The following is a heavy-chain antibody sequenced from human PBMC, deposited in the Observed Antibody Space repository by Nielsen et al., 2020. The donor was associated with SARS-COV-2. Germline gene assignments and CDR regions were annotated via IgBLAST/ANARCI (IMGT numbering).Heavy chain of an antibody. D-gene: IGHD3-10*01. Sequence: GGSLRLSCAASGFTFDDYAMHWVRQAPGKGLEWVSGISWNSGSIGYADSVKGRFTISRDNAKNSLYLQMNSLRAEDTALYYCAKGLTGPDYWGQGTLVTVSS. J-gene: IGHJ4*02. CDR1: GFTFDDYA. CDR3: AKGLTGPDY. CDR2: ISWNSGSI. V-gene: IGHV3-9*01.